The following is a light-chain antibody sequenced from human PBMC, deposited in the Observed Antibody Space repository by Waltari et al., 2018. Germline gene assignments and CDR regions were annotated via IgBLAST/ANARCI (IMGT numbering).Light chain of an antibody. CDR1: QSIRDA. CDR2: AAS. J-gene: IGKJ1*01. Sequence: IQMTQSPSSLSASVGDRVTITCRASQSIRDALTWYQQKPGKAPTLLIYAASNLQAEVPSRFEGSGSGTDFTLTISSLQPEDFATYYCQQSYNIPRTFGQGTKVEIK. V-gene: IGKV1-39*01. CDR3: QQSYNIPRT.